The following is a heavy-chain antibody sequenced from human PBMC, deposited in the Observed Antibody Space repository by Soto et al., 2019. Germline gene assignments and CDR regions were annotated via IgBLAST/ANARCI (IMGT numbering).Heavy chain of an antibody. J-gene: IGHJ4*02. CDR2: IYYSGTT. V-gene: IGHV4-28*01. CDR3: ARRKIQGPIDY. CDR1: GYSISSSNW. Sequence: SESLSLPCAVPGYSISSSNWAGWIRQPPGKGLEWIGYIYYSGTTYYNPSLKSRVTMSVDTSKNQFSLKLTSVTAVDTAVYYCARRKIQGPIDYWGQGTLVTVS.